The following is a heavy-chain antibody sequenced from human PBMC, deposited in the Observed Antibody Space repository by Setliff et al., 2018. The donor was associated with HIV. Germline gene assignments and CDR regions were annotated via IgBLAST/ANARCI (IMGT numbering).Heavy chain of an antibody. J-gene: IGHJ4*02. Sequence: SVKVSCKASGGSFSSYTISWIRQAPGQGLEWMGGIMPIFGTTNYAQRFQGRVTITTDKSTSTVYMELSSLRSEDTAVYYCARDPGDYDRKFDHWGQGALVTVSS. D-gene: IGHD3-22*01. CDR2: IMPIFGTT. CDR3: ARDPGDYDRKFDH. V-gene: IGHV1-69*05. CDR1: GGSFSSYT.